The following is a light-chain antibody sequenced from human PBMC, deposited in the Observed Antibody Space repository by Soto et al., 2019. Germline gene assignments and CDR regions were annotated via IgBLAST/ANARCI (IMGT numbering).Light chain of an antibody. CDR3: QQADSFPLT. Sequence: DIQMTQSPSSLSASVGDRVTITCQASQDISNYLNWYQQKPGKAPKLLIYGASTLESGVPSRFSGRGSGTDFTLTISSLQPEDFATYFCQQADSFPLTFGGGTKVEIK. V-gene: IGKV1-12*01. CDR2: GAS. CDR1: QDISNY. J-gene: IGKJ4*01.